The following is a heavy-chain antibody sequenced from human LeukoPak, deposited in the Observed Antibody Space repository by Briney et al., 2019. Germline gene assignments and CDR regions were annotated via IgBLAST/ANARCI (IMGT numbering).Heavy chain of an antibody. D-gene: IGHD1-26*01. V-gene: IGHV4-34*01. CDR2: IDHSGST. Sequence: PSETLSLTCAVYGGSFSGFYWSWIRQPPGKGLEWIGEIDHSGSTNYNPSLKSRVTISVDTSKNQFSLKLSSVTAADTAVYYCAVTGIVGAAPGLYYFDYWAREPWSPSPQ. CDR3: AVTGIVGAAPGLYYFDY. CDR1: GGSFSGFY. J-gene: IGHJ4*02.